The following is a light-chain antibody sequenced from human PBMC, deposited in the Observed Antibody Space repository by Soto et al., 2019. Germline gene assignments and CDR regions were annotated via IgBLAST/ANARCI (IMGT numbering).Light chain of an antibody. J-gene: IGKJ2*01. V-gene: IGKV3-20*01. Sequence: EIVLTQSPGTLSLSPGERATLSCRASQSVSSSYLAWYQQKPGQAPRLLIYGASSRATSIPDRFSGSGSGTYFILTISRLEPEDFAVYYCQQYGSSPPYTFGQGTKLAIK. CDR3: QQYGSSPPYT. CDR2: GAS. CDR1: QSVSSSY.